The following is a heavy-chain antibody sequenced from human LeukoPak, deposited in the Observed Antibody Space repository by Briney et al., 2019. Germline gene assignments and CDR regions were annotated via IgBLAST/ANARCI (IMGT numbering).Heavy chain of an antibody. CDR1: GFTFSSNS. Sequence: SGGSLRLSCAASGFTFSSNSMNWVRHAPGKGREWVSSIISSRHYMYYADSVKGRFTISRDNAKNSLYLQMNSLRAEDTAVYYCARDFPTYYDILTGPPMDVWGKGTTVTVSS. CDR2: IISSRHYM. D-gene: IGHD3-9*01. V-gene: IGHV3-21*01. J-gene: IGHJ6*03. CDR3: ARDFPTYYDILTGPPMDV.